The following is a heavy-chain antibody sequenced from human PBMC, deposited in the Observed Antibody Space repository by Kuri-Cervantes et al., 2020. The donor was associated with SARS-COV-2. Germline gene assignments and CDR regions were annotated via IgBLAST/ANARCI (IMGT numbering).Heavy chain of an antibody. D-gene: IGHD2-21*01. CDR2: ISYDGKNK. CDR3: AKDRVGVHDF. Sequence: GESLKISCAASGFTFSSYGMHWVRQAPGKGLEWVAVISYDGKNKKCIASGKGRFTISRDNSQNTLYLQMKSLRSEDTAIYYCAKDRVGVHDFWGQGTLVTVSS. V-gene: IGHV3-30*18. J-gene: IGHJ4*02. CDR1: GFTFSSYG.